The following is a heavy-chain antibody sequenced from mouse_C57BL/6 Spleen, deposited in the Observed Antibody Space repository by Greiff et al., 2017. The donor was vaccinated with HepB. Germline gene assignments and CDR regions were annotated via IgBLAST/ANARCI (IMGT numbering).Heavy chain of an antibody. Sequence: VQLQQSGAELVRPGSSVKLSCKASGYTFTSYWMHWVKQRPIQGLEWIGNIDPSDSETHYNQKFKDKATLTVDKSSSTAYMQLSSLTSEDSAVYYCARGNWDNYLDYWGQGTTLTVSS. CDR2: IDPSDSET. V-gene: IGHV1-52*01. CDR1: GYTFTSYW. J-gene: IGHJ2*01. D-gene: IGHD4-1*01. CDR3: ARGNWDNYLDY.